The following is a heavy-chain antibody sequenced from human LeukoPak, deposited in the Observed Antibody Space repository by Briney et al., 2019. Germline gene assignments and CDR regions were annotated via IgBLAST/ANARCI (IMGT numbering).Heavy chain of an antibody. D-gene: IGHD2-15*01. Sequence: TGGSLRLSCAASGFTFSSYAMSWVRQAPGKGLEWVSAISGSGGSAYYADSVKGRFTISRDNSKNTLYLQMNSLRAEDTAVYYCAKRRKYCSGGSCYSGSFGYWGQGTLVTASS. CDR3: AKRRKYCSGGSCYSGSFGY. CDR1: GFTFSSYA. CDR2: ISGSGGSA. J-gene: IGHJ4*02. V-gene: IGHV3-23*01.